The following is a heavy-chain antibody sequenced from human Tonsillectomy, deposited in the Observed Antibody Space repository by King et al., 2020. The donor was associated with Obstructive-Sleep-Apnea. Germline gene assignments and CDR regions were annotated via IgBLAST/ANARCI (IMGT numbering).Heavy chain of an antibody. J-gene: IGHJ6*02. V-gene: IGHV5-10-1*01. D-gene: IGHD2-2*01. CDR3: ARLISYCSSTSCYSGMDV. CDR2: IDPSDSYT. Sequence: VQLVESGAEVKKPGESLRISCKGSGYSFTSYWISWVRQMPGKGLEWMVRIDPSDSYTNYSPSFQGHVTISADKSISTAYLQWSSLKASDTAMYYCARLISYCSSTSCYSGMDVWGQGTTVTVSS. CDR1: GYSFTSYW.